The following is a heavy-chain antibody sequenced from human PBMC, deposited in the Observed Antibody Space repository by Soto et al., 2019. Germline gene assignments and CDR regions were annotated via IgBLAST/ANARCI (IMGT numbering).Heavy chain of an antibody. CDR1: GYTFTSYY. J-gene: IGHJ4*02. Sequence: ASVKVSCKASGYTFTSYYMHWVRQAPGQGLEWMGIINPSGGSTSYAQKFQGRVTMTRDTSTSTVYMELSSLRSEDTAVYYCAKTIFDILTGYYNGPFDYWGQRTPVTVSS. CDR2: INPSGGST. CDR3: AKTIFDILTGYYNGPFDY. D-gene: IGHD3-9*01. V-gene: IGHV1-46*01.